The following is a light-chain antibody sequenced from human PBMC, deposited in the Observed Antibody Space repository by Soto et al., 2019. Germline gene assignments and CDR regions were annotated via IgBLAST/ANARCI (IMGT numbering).Light chain of an antibody. J-gene: IGLJ7*01. Sequence: QSVLTQPPSVSAAPGQKVTISCSGRSFNIGNNYVSWYQQLPGTAPKLLIYDNNKRPSGIPDRFSGSKSGTSATLGITGLQTGDEADYYCGTWDSSLSAEVFGGGTQLTVL. CDR2: DNN. CDR1: SFNIGNNY. V-gene: IGLV1-51*01. CDR3: GTWDSSLSAEV.